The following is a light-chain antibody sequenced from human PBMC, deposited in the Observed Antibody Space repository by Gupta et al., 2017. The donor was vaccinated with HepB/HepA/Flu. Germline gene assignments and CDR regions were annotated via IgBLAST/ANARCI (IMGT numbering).Light chain of an antibody. J-gene: IGKJ1*01. CDR1: QSITSD. V-gene: IGKV3-15*01. CDR2: GAS. CDR3: QQDNTWRGP. Sequence: EIVMTQSPATLSVSPGERATLSCRASQSITSDLAWYQQKPGQAPRLLIYGASTRSTGIPARFSGSGSATEFTLTISILHSEDFAVYYFQQDNTWRGPFGQGTKVEIK.